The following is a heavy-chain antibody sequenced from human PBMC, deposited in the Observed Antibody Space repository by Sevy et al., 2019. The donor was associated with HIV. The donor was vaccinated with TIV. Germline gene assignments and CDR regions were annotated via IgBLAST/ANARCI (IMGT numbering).Heavy chain of an antibody. CDR3: AGDAGKSGNY. V-gene: IGHV3-30*04. J-gene: IGHJ4*02. Sequence: GGSLRLSCAASGFTFSSDAMHWLRQAPGKGLEWVAVTSHDERTKFYADSLKGRFTISRDNSKNMVYLQMDSLRPEDSSSYYCAGDAGKSGNYWGQGTLVTVSS. CDR1: GFTFSSDA. CDR2: TSHDERTK.